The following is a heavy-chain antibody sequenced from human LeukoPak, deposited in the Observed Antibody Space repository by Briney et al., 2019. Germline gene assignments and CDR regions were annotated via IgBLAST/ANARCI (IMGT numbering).Heavy chain of an antibody. CDR2: IYTSEGT. V-gene: IGHV4-4*07. D-gene: IGHD4-23*01. CDR3: ARDAPYGNSPDAFDI. J-gene: IGHJ3*02. CDR1: GGSINNYY. Sequence: PSETLSLTCTVSGGSINNYYWSWIRQPAGKGLEWIGRIYTSEGTNYNPSLKSRVAMSIDTPKNQFSLKLTSVTAADTAVYYCARDAPYGNSPDAFDIWGQGTMVAVSS.